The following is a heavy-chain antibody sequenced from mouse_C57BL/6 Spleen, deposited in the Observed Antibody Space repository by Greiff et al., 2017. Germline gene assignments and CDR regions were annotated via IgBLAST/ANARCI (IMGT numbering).Heavy chain of an antibody. CDR1: GFSLTGYA. D-gene: IGHD1-1*01. CDR3: ASYLEGDGMDY. Sequence: QVQLKESGPGLVAPSQSLSITCTVSGFSLTGYAISWVRQPPGKGLEWLGVIWPGGGANYNSALKSSLSISKDNSKSQVFLIMNSLLTDDAARYYCASYLEGDGMDYWGQGTSVTVSA. V-gene: IGHV2-9-1*01. CDR2: IWPGGGA. J-gene: IGHJ4*01.